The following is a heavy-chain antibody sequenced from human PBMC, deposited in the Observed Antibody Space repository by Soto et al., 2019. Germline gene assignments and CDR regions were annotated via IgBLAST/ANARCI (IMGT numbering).Heavy chain of an antibody. J-gene: IGHJ6*02. V-gene: IGHV1-69*13. CDR2: IIPIFGTA. Sequence: SVKVSCKASGGTFISYAISWVRQAPGQGLEWMGGIIPIFGTANYAQKFQGRVTITADESTSTAYMELSSLRSEDTAVYYCAVIAAAPPPHYYYYGMDVWGQGTTVTVSS. CDR3: AVIAAAPPPHYYYYGMDV. D-gene: IGHD6-13*01. CDR1: GGTFISYA.